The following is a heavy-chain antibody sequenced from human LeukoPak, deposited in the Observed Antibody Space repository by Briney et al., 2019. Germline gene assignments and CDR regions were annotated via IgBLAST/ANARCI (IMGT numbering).Heavy chain of an antibody. CDR1: GFTFSSYD. J-gene: IGHJ4*02. V-gene: IGHV3-13*01. D-gene: IGHD7-27*01. Sequence: GGSLRLSCSASGFTFSSYDMHWVRYTTGKGLEWVSSVGATGVTYYAGSVKGRFTISRENAKESLYLQMHSLRAGDSAVYYCARGLTGGLDFRGQGTLVTVPS. CDR2: VGATGVT. CDR3: ARGLTGGLDF.